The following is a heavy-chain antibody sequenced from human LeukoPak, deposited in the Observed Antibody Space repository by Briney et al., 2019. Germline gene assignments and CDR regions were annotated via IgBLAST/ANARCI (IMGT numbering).Heavy chain of an antibody. CDR3: ARVYYSSSYDYWYFDL. D-gene: IGHD6-13*01. Sequence: SETLSLTCTVSGGSISSSSYYWGWIRQPPGKGLEWIGTIYYSGSTYYKSSLKSRVTISVDTSKNQFSLKLSSVTAADTAVYYCARVYYSSSYDYWYFDLWGRGTLVTVSS. V-gene: IGHV4-39*07. CDR1: GGSISSSSYY. J-gene: IGHJ2*01. CDR2: IYYSGST.